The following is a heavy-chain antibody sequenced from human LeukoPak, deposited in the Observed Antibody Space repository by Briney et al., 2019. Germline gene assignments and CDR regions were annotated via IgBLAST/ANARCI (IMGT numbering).Heavy chain of an antibody. CDR2: INPSGGST. CDR1: GYTFTSYY. Sequence: ASVKVSCKASGYTFTSYYMHWVRQAPGQGLEWMGIINPSGGSTSYAQKFQGRVTMTRNTSISTAYMELTSLRSEDTAVYYCARSSGSYFSYYGMDVWGQGTTVTVSS. CDR3: ARSSGSYFSYYGMDV. D-gene: IGHD1-26*01. J-gene: IGHJ6*02. V-gene: IGHV1-46*01.